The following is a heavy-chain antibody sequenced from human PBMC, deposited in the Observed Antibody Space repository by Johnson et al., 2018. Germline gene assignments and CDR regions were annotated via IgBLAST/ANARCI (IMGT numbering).Heavy chain of an antibody. Sequence: QVQLVQSGAEVKKPGSSVKVSCKASGGTFSSYAISWVRQAPGQGLEWMGGIIPIFGTTNYAQQFQGRVTITADDPTSTAYMELSSLRSEDTAVYYCARVEYCGDDWYFLYFQHWGQGTLVTVSS. CDR3: ARVEYCGDDWYFLYFQH. D-gene: IGHD2-21*02. J-gene: IGHJ1*01. CDR1: GGTFSSYA. CDR2: IIPIFGTT. V-gene: IGHV1-69*12.